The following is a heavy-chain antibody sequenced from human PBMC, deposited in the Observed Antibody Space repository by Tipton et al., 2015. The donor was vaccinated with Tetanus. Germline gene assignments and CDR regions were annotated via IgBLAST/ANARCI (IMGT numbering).Heavy chain of an antibody. J-gene: IGHJ6*02. CDR1: GGLITTGGYS. CDR2: IYQTDST. CDR3: TGDDYYDTSLRDYYGMDV. V-gene: IGHV4-30-2*02. Sequence: GLVKPSQTLSLTCTVSGGLITTGGYSWGWIRQPPGQGLEWLGYIYQTDSTYYNPSVRSRLTMSLDTSKNQFSLKVTSVTAADTAVYFCTGDDYYDTSLRDYYGMDVWGPGTTVTVSS. D-gene: IGHD3-22*01.